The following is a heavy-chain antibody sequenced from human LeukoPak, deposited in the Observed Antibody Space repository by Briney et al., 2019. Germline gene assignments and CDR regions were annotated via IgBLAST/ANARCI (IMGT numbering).Heavy chain of an antibody. D-gene: IGHD5-18*01. Sequence: GGSLRLSCAASGFTFDDYAMHWVRQAPGKGMEWVSLISGDGGSTYYADSVKGRFTISRDNSKNSLYLQMNSLRTEDTALYYCAKDTNSAWIQLWLAAFDIWGQGTMVTVSS. V-gene: IGHV3-43*02. CDR3: AKDTNSAWIQLWLAAFDI. CDR1: GFTFDDYA. CDR2: ISGDGGST. J-gene: IGHJ3*02.